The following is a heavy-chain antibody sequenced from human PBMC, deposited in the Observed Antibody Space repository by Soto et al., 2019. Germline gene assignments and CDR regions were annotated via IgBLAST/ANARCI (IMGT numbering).Heavy chain of an antibody. J-gene: IGHJ4*02. V-gene: IGHV4-39*01. D-gene: IGHD6-6*01. CDR1: GGSISSSSYY. CDR3: ARQEDLISRRRSSIDY. CDR2: IYYSGST. Sequence: QLQLQESGPGLVKPSETLSLTCTVSGGSISSSSYYWGWIRQPPGKGLEWIGSIYYSGSTYYNPSLKSRVTISVDTSKNQFSLKLSSVTAADTAVYYCARQEDLISRRRSSIDYWGQGTLVTVSS.